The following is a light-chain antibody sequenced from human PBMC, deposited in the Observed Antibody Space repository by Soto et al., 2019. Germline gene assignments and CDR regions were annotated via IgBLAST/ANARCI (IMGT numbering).Light chain of an antibody. Sequence: TQSPGTLSASVGDSVTITCRASQTISSWLAWYQQKPGKAPKLLIYKASTLKSGVPSRFSGSGSGTEFTLTISSLQPDDFATYYCQHYNSYSEAFGQGTKVDIK. J-gene: IGKJ1*01. V-gene: IGKV1-5*03. CDR2: KAS. CDR3: QHYNSYSEA. CDR1: QTISSW.